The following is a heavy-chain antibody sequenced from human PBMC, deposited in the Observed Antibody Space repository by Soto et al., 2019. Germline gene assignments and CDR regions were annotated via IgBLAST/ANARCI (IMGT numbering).Heavy chain of an antibody. D-gene: IGHD1-26*01. CDR3: ASERSAQDFDF. Sequence: QVQLVQSGTVVQRRGSSVKVSCQASGGTFSSHGMAWVRQAPGQGLEWMGGIIPTFGTPTYAPKFQGRVTITADKSTNTAYMELSSLRSEDTGVYYCASERSAQDFDFWGQGNLITVSS. CDR1: GGTFSSHG. J-gene: IGHJ4*02. V-gene: IGHV1-69*06. CDR2: IIPTFGTP.